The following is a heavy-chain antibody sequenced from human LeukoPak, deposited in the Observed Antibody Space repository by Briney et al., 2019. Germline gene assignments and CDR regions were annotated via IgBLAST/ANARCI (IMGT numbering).Heavy chain of an antibody. CDR2: IYYDGST. V-gene: IGHV4-39*07. CDR1: GGSISSSSYY. J-gene: IGHJ3*02. D-gene: IGHD3-10*01. CDR3: ARGWFGESADAFDI. Sequence: SETLSLTCTVSGGSISSSSYYWGWIRQPPGKGLEWIGSIYYDGSTYYNPSLKSRVTISVDTSKNQFSLKLSSVTAADTAVHYCARGWFGESADAFDIWGQGTMVTVSS.